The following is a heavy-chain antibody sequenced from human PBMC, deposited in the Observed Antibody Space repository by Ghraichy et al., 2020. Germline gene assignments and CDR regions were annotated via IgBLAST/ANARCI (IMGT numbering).Heavy chain of an antibody. CDR3: ARAHPSYDILTGDWFDP. CDR2: IYYSGST. D-gene: IGHD3-9*01. J-gene: IGHJ5*02. V-gene: IGHV4-59*01. Sequence: ESLNISCTVSGGSISSYYWSWIRQPPGKGLEWIGYIYYSGSTNYNPSLKSRVTISVDTSKNQFSLKLSSVTAADTAVYYCARAHPSYDILTGDWFDPWGQGTLVTVSS. CDR1: GGSISSYY.